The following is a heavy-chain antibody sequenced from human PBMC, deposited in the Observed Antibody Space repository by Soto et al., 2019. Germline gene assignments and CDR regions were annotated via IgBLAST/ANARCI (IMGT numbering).Heavy chain of an antibody. V-gene: IGHV3-30*03. D-gene: IGHD4-17*01. CDR3: AIDYGGNPFQFDY. J-gene: IGHJ4*02. Sequence: GGSLRLSCAASGFTFSSYGMHWVRQAPGKGLEWVAVISYDGSNKYYADSVKGRFTISRDNSKNTLYLQMNSLRAEDTAVYYCAIDYGGNPFQFDYWGQGTLVTVSS. CDR2: ISYDGSNK. CDR1: GFTFSSYG.